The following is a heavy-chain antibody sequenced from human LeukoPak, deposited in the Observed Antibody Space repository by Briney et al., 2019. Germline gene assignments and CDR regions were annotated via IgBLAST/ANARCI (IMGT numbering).Heavy chain of an antibody. CDR3: ARDDYDYVWGSYRQTFDY. V-gene: IGHV3-74*01. CDR1: GFTFSSHW. J-gene: IGHJ4*02. D-gene: IGHD3-16*02. Sequence: GGSLRLSCAASGFTFSSHWMHWVRQAPGKGLVWVSRINSDGSSISYADSVKGRFTISRDNAKNTLYLQMNSLRAEDTAVYYCARDDYDYVWGSYRQTFDYWGQGTLVTVSS. CDR2: INSDGSSI.